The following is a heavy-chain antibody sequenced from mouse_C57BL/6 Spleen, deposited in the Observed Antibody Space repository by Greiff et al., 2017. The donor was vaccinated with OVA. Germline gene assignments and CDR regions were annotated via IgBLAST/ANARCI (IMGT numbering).Heavy chain of an antibody. CDR2: ISYDGSN. CDR1: GYSITSGYS. CDR3: ARGSNYNAIDY. V-gene: IGHV3-6*01. J-gene: IGHJ4*01. Sequence: EVKLMESGPGLVKPSQSLSLTCSVTGYSITSGYSWHWIRQFPGNKLEWMGYISYDGSNNYNQSLNNRISIARDTSKNQFVLKLKSVNTEDTATYYCARGSNYNAIDYWGQGTSVTVSS. D-gene: IGHD2-5*01.